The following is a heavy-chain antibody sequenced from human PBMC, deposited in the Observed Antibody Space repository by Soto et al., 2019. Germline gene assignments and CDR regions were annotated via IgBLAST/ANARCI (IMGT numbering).Heavy chain of an antibody. V-gene: IGHV3-53*01. CDR2: IYSGGST. D-gene: IGHD3-9*01. CDR3: EKYDGDYDILTGYYTYNCFDP. J-gene: IGHJ5*02. Sequence: GGSLRLSCAASGFTVSSNYMSWVRQPPGKGLEWVSVIYSGGSTYYADTVKGRFTISRDNSKNTLYLQMNSLRAEDTAVYYCEKYDGDYDILTGYYTYNCFDPWGQGTLVTVSS. CDR1: GFTVSSNY.